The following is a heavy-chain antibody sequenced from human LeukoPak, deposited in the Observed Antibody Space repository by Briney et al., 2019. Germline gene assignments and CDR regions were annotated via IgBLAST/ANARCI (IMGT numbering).Heavy chain of an antibody. CDR2: IYHSGST. D-gene: IGHD2-2*01. CDR1: GYSISSGYY. J-gene: IGHJ3*02. CDR3: ARHKYCSSTSCYSWGYAFDI. V-gene: IGHV4-38-2*01. Sequence: NPSETLSLTCAASGYSISSGYYWGWIRQPPGKGLEWIGSIYHSGSTYYNPSLKSRVTISVDTSKNQFSLKLSSVTAADTAVYYCARHKYCSSTSCYSWGYAFDIWGQGTMVTVSS.